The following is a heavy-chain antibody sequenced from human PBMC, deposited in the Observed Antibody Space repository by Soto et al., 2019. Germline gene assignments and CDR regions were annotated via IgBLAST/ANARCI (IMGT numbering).Heavy chain of an antibody. J-gene: IGHJ6*02. V-gene: IGHV1-2*04. CDR3: ASSGYSYFYGMDV. D-gene: IGHD5-18*01. CDR1: GYTFTSYY. Sequence: ASVKVSCKASGYTFTSYYMHWVRQAPGQGLEWMGIINPNSGGTNYAQKFQGWVTMTRDTSISTAYMELSRLRSDDTAVYYCASSGYSYFYGMDVWGQGTTVTVSS. CDR2: INPNSGGT.